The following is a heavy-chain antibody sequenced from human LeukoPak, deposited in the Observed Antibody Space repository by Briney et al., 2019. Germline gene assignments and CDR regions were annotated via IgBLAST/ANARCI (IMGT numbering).Heavy chain of an antibody. V-gene: IGHV3-74*01. CDR1: GFTFSSYN. D-gene: IGHD3-16*01. J-gene: IGHJ3*02. CDR2: INSDGSST. Sequence: GGSLRLSCAASGFTFSSYNMNWVRQAPGKGLVWVSRINSDGSSTSYADSVKGRFTISRDNAKNTLYLQMNSLRAEDTAVYYCARVYDYVWGSPAPAAFDIWGQGTMVTVSS. CDR3: ARVYDYVWGSPAPAAFDI.